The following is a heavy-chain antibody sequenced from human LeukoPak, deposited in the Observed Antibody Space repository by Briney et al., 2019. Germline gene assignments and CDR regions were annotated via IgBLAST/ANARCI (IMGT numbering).Heavy chain of an antibody. CDR3: AKAQKSYYDSSGYSPAGAFDI. D-gene: IGHD3-22*01. CDR2: ISWNSGSI. V-gene: IGHV3-9*02. CDR1: GFTSDDYA. J-gene: IGHJ3*02. Sequence: GRSLRLSCAASGFTSDDYAMHWVRQAPGKGLEWVSGISWNSGSIGYADSVKGRFTISRDNAKNSLYLQMNSLRAEDMALYYCAKAQKSYYDSSGYSPAGAFDIWGQGTMVTVSS.